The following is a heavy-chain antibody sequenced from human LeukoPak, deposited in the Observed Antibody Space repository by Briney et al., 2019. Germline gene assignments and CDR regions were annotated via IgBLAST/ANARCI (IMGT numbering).Heavy chain of an antibody. Sequence: ASVKVSCKASGYTLTDYYMHWVRQAPGQGLEWMGRINPNSRGTNYAQKFQGRVTMTRDTSISTVYMELSSLRSEDTAVYYCARTAGKRFDYWGQGTLVTVSS. CDR1: GYTLTDYY. CDR3: ARTAGKRFDY. V-gene: IGHV1-2*06. J-gene: IGHJ4*02. D-gene: IGHD6-13*01. CDR2: INPNSRGT.